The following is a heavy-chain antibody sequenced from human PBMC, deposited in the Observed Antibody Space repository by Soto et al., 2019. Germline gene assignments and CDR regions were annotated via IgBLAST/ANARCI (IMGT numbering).Heavy chain of an antibody. V-gene: IGHV3-13*04. CDR2: IGISGDT. D-gene: IGHD2-15*01. J-gene: IGHJ4*02. CDR3: ARGQEVGAHFFDS. Sequence: GGSLRISCEDSEFNFSKFDMHWVRQPTGKGLEWVSTIGISGDTYYAVSVKGRSTISRGNAKNSLSLQMNSLRAGDTALYFCARGQEVGAHFFDSWGQGTQVTVSS. CDR1: EFNFSKFD.